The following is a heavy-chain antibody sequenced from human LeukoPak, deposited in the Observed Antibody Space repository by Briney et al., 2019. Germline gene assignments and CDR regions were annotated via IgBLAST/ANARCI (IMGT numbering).Heavy chain of an antibody. CDR2: LYYSGST. Sequence: PSETLSLTCTVSGGSISSSSYYWGWIRQPPGQGLEWIGSLYYSGSTYYNPSLKSRVTISVDTSKNQFSLKLSSVTAADTAVYYCASLSVGYCSSTSCYPNDYWGRGTLVTVSS. CDR1: GGSISSSSYY. J-gene: IGHJ4*02. V-gene: IGHV4-39*01. D-gene: IGHD2-2*01. CDR3: ASLSVGYCSSTSCYPNDY.